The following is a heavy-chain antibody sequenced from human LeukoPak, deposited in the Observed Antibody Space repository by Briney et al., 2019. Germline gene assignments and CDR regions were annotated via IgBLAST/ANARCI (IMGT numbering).Heavy chain of an antibody. D-gene: IGHD6-13*01. CDR1: GYTFTSYG. CDR2: MNGYNGNT. J-gene: IGHJ5*02. Sequence: ASVKVSCKAPGYTFTSYGITWVRQAPGQGLEWMGWMNGYNGNTNYAQKLQGRVTMTTDTSTNTAYMELRSLRSDDTAVYYCAREPHSSLNWFDPWGQGTLVTVSS. CDR3: AREPHSSLNWFDP. V-gene: IGHV1-18*01.